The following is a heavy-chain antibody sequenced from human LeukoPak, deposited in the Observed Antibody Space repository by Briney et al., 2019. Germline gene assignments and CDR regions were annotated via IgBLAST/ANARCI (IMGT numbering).Heavy chain of an antibody. J-gene: IGHJ5*02. D-gene: IGHD1-26*01. CDR2: IYHSGST. CDR1: GGSISSSNW. CDR3: ARDARCEYGGRDWFDP. Sequence: SETLSLTCAVSGGSISSSNWWSWVRQPPGKGLEWIGEIYHSGSTNYNPSLKSRVTISVDKSKNQFSLKLSSVTAADTAVYYCARDARCEYGGRDWFDPWGQGTLVTVSS. V-gene: IGHV4-4*02.